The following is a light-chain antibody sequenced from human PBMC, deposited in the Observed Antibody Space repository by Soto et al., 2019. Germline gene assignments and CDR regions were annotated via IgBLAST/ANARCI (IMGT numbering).Light chain of an antibody. V-gene: IGKV1-39*01. CDR2: AAS. J-gene: IGKJ3*01. CDR1: QSISTY. CDR3: QQSYNTPPT. Sequence: DIQMTQSPSSLSASVGDRVTITCRASQSISTYLNWYQQKPGKAPKLLIYAASSLQSGVPSRFSGSGSGADFTLTITSLQPEDFATHSCQQSYNTPPTFGPGTTVEIK.